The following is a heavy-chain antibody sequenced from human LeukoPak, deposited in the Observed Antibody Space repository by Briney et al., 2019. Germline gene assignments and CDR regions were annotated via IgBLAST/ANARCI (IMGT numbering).Heavy chain of an antibody. Sequence: SETLSLTCTVPGGSISSNAYYWAWIRQPPGKGLEWIGSIYSSVSTYYNPSLKSRVTISVDTSKNQFSLRLSSVTAADTALYYCAYSGSYGHLGYWGQGIPVTVSS. J-gene: IGHJ4*02. CDR2: IYSSVST. CDR1: GGSISSNAYY. CDR3: AYSGSYGHLGY. V-gene: IGHV4-39*01. D-gene: IGHD1-26*01.